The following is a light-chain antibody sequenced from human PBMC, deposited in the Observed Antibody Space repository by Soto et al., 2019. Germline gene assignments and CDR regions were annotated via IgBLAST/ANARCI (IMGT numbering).Light chain of an antibody. CDR1: QSVSSY. V-gene: IGKV3-11*01. CDR2: DAS. CDR3: QQYGSSPIT. J-gene: IGKJ5*01. Sequence: EIVLTQSPATLSLSPGERATLSCRASQSVSSYLAWYQQKPGQAPRLLIYDASNSATGIPASFSVSGSGTDFTLNISSLEPEDFAVYYCQQYGSSPITFGEGTRLEI.